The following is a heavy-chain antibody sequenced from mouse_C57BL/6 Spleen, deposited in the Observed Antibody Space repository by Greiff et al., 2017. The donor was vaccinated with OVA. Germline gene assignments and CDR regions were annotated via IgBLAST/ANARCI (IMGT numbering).Heavy chain of an antibody. CDR1: GYTFTDYE. J-gene: IGHJ3*01. CDR3: TRPYDYFAY. V-gene: IGHV1-15*01. Sequence: VQLVESGAELVRPGASVTLSCKASGYTFTDYEMHWVKQTPVHGLEWIGAIDPETGGTAYNQKFKGKAILTADKSSSTAYMELRSLTSEDSAVYYCTRPYDYFAYWGQGTLVTVSA. D-gene: IGHD2-4*01. CDR2: IDPETGGT.